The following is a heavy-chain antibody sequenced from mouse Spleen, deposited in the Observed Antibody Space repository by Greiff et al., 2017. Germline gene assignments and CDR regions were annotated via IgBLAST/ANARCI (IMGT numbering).Heavy chain of an antibody. CDR3: ARGKDGSSHEGRTDFDY. V-gene: IGHV5-4*02. D-gene: IGHD1-1*01. CDR1: GFTFRDYY. Sequence: DVHLVESGGGLVKPGGSLKLSCAASGFTFRDYYMYWVRQTPEKRLAWVATISDGGSYTYYPDSVKGRFTISRDNAKNNLYLQMSSLKSEDTAMYYCARGKDGSSHEGRTDFDYWGQGTTLTVSS. J-gene: IGHJ2*01. CDR2: ISDGGSYT.